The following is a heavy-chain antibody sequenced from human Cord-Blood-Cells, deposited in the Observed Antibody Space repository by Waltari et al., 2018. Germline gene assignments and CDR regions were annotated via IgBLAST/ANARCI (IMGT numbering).Heavy chain of an antibody. Sequence: QVQLVQSGAEVKKPGASVKVSCKASGYTFTGYYMHWVRQAPGQGLEWMGGRNPNSGGTNDAQKFQGRVTMTRETSISTAYMELSRLRSDDTAVYYCARSPVIAAAGIPLDYWGQGTLVTVSS. V-gene: IGHV1-2*02. J-gene: IGHJ4*02. CDR3: ARSPVIAAAGIPLDY. D-gene: IGHD6-13*01. CDR2: RNPNSGGT. CDR1: GYTFTGYY.